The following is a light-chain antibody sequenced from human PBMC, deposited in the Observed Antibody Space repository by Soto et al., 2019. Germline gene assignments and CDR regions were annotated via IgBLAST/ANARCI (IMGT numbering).Light chain of an antibody. J-gene: IGLJ3*02. CDR2: GVD. Sequence: QSVLTQPASVSGSPGQSITISCTGSSSDVGAYNYVSWYLQHPGKAPKLLIYGVDNRPSGVPDRFSASKSGTSASLAITGLQAEDEADYYCQSYDSTLSGSWVFGGGTKLTVL. CDR3: QSYDSTLSGSWV. V-gene: IGLV2-14*01. CDR1: SSDVGAYNY.